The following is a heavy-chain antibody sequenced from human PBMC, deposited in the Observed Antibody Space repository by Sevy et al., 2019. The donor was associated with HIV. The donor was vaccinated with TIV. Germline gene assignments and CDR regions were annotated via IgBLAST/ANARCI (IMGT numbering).Heavy chain of an antibody. J-gene: IGHJ5*01. CDR3: ARAGGNCYSKNECWFVS. Sequence: GGSLRLSCAASGFTFSAYSMNWVRQAPGKGLEWFSYISSSSGTIYYADSVKGQFTISRDNAKSWLYLQMNGLRAEDTAVYYSARAGGNCYSKNECWFVSWGQGTLVTVSS. CDR2: ISSSSGTI. D-gene: IGHD2-21*01. V-gene: IGHV3-48*01. CDR1: GFTFSAYS.